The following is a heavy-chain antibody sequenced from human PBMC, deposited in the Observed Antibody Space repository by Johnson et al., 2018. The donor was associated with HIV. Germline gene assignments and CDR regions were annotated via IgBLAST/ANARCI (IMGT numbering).Heavy chain of an antibody. D-gene: IGHD6-13*01. J-gene: IGHJ3*02. CDR3: ARDRFYSSIWEGAADAFDI. V-gene: IGHV3-7*01. CDR2: IKQEGSEK. CDR1: GFTFSSYW. Sequence: VQLVESGGGVVQHGRSLRLSCAASGFTFSSYWMSWVRQAHGKGLEWGEKIKQEGSEKYYVDSAKGRFTITRDNSKNTLYLQMNSLIAEDTAVYYCARDRFYSSIWEGAADAFDIWGQGTMVTVSS.